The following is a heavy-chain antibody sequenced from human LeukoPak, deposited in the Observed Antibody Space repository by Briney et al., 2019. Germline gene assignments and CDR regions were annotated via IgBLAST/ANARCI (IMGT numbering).Heavy chain of an antibody. CDR1: GYTFTSYG. J-gene: IGHJ4*02. CDR2: IIPIFGTA. CDR3: ARGTASGWYLYFDY. V-gene: IGHV1-69*13. D-gene: IGHD6-19*01. Sequence: GASVKVSCKASGYTFTSYGISWVRQAPGQGLEWMGGIIPIFGTANYAQKFRGRVTITADESTSTAYMELSSLRSEDTAVYYCARGTASGWYLYFDYWGQGTLVTVSS.